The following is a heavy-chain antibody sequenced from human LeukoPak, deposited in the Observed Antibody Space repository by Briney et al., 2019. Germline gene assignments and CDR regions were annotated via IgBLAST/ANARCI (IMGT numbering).Heavy chain of an antibody. CDR2: ISGSGGST. J-gene: IGHJ4*02. V-gene: IGHV3-23*01. CDR1: GFTFSNAW. Sequence: GGSLRLSCAASGFTFSNAWMSWVRQAPGKGLEWVSAISGSGGSTYYADSVKGRFTISRDNSKNTLYLQMNSLRAEDTAVYYCAKGGNSGYGQLLAYWGQGTLVTVSS. CDR3: AKGGNSGYGQLLAY. D-gene: IGHD5-12*01.